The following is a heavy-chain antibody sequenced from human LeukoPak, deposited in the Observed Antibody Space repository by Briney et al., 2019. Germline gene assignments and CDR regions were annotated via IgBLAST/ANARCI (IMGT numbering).Heavy chain of an antibody. CDR3: AKDLLVYSSSLYLQH. CDR2: IWYDGSRK. Sequence: GRSLRLSCAASGFSFSVYGMHWVRQAPGRGLEWVAIIWYDGSRKYYADSVKGRFTISRDDSENTLYLQMNSLRAEDTAVYYCAKDLLVYSSSLYLQHWGQGTLVTVSS. V-gene: IGHV3-33*06. CDR1: GFSFSVYG. D-gene: IGHD6-6*01. J-gene: IGHJ1*01.